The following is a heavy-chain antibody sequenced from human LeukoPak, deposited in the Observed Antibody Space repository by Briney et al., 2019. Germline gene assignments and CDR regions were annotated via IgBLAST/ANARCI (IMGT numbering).Heavy chain of an antibody. V-gene: IGHV4-61*02. CDR3: ARGRSGYDLFEAGWTFDI. Sequence: SQTLSLTCTVSGGSISSGSYYWSWIRQPAGKGLEWIGRIYTSGSTNYNPSLKSRVTISVDTSKNQFSLKLSSVTAADTAVYYCARGRSGYDLFEAGWTFDIWGQGTMVTVSS. CDR1: GGSISSGSYY. CDR2: IYTSGST. J-gene: IGHJ3*02. D-gene: IGHD5-12*01.